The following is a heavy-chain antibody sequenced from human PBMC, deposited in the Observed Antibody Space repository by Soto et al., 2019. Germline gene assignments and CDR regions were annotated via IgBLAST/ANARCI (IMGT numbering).Heavy chain of an antibody. Sequence: PGGSLRLSCAASGFTFSIYSMSWVRQAPGKGLEWVSTISGSGLDTHYAYSVKGRFTISRDNSKNTVYLQMNSLSAEDTAVYYCGKDYDYWGQGTLVTVSS. CDR2: ISGSGLDT. J-gene: IGHJ4*02. CDR1: GFTFSIYS. V-gene: IGHV3-23*01. CDR3: GKDYDY.